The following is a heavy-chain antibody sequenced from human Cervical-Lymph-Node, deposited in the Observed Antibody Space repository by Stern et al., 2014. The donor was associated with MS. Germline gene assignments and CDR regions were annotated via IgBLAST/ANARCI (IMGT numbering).Heavy chain of an antibody. D-gene: IGHD1-26*01. CDR1: GASISSGTSY. CDR3: ARGHWELLGNNYFDS. V-gene: IGHV4-61*02. J-gene: IGHJ4*02. CDR2: LHASGAP. Sequence: QLQLQESGPGLVKPSQTLSLTCTVSGASISSGTSYWSWIRQPAGGGLEWIGRLHASGAPYYNPSLQSRVTITGDTSKNQFSLNLNSVTAADTAVYYCARGHWELLGNNYFDSWGQGTLVTVSS.